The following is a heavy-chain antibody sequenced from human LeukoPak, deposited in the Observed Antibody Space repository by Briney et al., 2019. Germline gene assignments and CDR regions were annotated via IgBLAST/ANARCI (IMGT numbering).Heavy chain of an antibody. D-gene: IGHD2-2*01. Sequence: GRSLRLSCAASGFTFSSYAMHWVRQAPGKGLEWVAIISYDGSNKNYADSVMGRFTISRDNSKNTLYLQINSLRAEDSAVYYCARDTDSDIVVIPEVYMDVWGTGTTVTVSS. CDR2: ISYDGSNK. CDR3: ARDTDSDIVVIPEVYMDV. CDR1: GFTFSSYA. J-gene: IGHJ6*03. V-gene: IGHV3-30-3*01.